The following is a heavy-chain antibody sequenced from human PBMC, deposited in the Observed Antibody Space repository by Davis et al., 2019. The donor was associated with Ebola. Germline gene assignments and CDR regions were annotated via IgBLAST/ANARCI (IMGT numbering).Heavy chain of an antibody. Sequence: SETLSLTCAVSGGSFSGYYWSWIRQPPGKGLEWIGEINHSGSTNYNPSLKSRVTISVDTSKNQFSLKLSSVTAADTAVYYCARGRTMLEYWGQGTLVTVSS. D-gene: IGHD3-10*01. CDR3: ARGRTMLEY. J-gene: IGHJ4*02. CDR1: GGSFSGYY. CDR2: INHSGST. V-gene: IGHV4-34*01.